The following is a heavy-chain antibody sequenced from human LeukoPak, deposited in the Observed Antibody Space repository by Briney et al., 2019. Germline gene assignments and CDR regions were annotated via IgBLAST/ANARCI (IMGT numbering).Heavy chain of an antibody. CDR3: ARHGLLWFGELITQYFDY. D-gene: IGHD3-10*01. V-gene: IGHV4-39*01. J-gene: IGHJ4*02. CDR1: GGSISSSSYY. Sequence: SETLSLTCTVSGGSISSSSYYWGWIRQPPGKGLEWIGSIYYSGSTYYNPSLKSRVTISVDTSKNQFSLKLSSVTAADTAVYYCARHGLLWFGELITQYFDYWGQGTLVTVSS. CDR2: IYYSGST.